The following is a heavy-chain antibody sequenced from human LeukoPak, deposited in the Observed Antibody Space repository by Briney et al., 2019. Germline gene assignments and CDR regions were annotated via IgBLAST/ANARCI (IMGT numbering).Heavy chain of an antibody. CDR1: GFTLSIYD. D-gene: IGHD5-18*01. V-gene: IGHV3-13*05. CDR3: ARGYSSRYDY. CDR2: LGAAGDP. J-gene: IGHJ4*02. Sequence: GTSLRLSCAASGFTLSIYDMHWVRQGASKSLEWVSVLGAAGDPYYPGSLKGRFTISRDTDKNYLYLQMNSLRPEDTAVYYCARGYSSRYDYWGQGTLVTVSS.